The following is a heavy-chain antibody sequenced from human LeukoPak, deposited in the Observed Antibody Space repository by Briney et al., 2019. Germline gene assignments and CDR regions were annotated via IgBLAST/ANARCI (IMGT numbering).Heavy chain of an antibody. J-gene: IGHJ3*02. CDR3: ARQRQQLVFGAPFDI. D-gene: IGHD6-13*01. Sequence: GGSLRLSCAASGFTFNSYVIHWVRQAPGKGLEWVAVISYDGSNKYYADSVKGRFTISRDNSKNTLYLQMNSLRAEDTAVYYCARQRQQLVFGAPFDIWGQGTMVTVSS. V-gene: IGHV3-30-3*01. CDR2: ISYDGSNK. CDR1: GFTFNSYV.